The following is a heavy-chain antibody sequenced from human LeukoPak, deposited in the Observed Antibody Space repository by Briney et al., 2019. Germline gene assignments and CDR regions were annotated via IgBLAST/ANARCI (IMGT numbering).Heavy chain of an antibody. D-gene: IGHD3-22*01. CDR1: GGSISSSSYY. V-gene: IGHV4-39*07. CDR3: ASRGDYYDSNFGEKFDP. CDR2: IYYSGST. J-gene: IGHJ5*02. Sequence: SETLSLTCTVSGGSISSSSYYWGWIRQPPGKGLEWIGSIYYSGSTYYNPSLKSRVTISVDTSKNQFSLKLSSVTTADTAVYYCASRGDYYDSNFGEKFDPWGQGTLVTVSS.